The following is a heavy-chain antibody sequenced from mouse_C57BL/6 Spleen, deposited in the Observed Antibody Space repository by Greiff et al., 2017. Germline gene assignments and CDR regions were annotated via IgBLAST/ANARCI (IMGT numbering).Heavy chain of an antibody. Sequence: QVQLQQPGAELVRPGSSVKLSCKASGYTFTSYWMHWVKQRPIQGLEWIGNIDPSDSETHYNQKFKDKDTLTVDKSSSTAYMQLSSLTSEDSAVYYCARGDYDWFAYWGQGTLVTVSA. V-gene: IGHV1-52*01. CDR3: ARGDYDWFAY. D-gene: IGHD2-4*01. CDR1: GYTFTSYW. CDR2: IDPSDSET. J-gene: IGHJ3*01.